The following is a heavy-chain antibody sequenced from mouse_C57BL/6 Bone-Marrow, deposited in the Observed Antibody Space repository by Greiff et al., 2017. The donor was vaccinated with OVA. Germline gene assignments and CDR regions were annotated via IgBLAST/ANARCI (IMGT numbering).Heavy chain of an antibody. J-gene: IGHJ1*03. CDR1: GYTFTGYW. CDR2: ILPGSGST. Sequence: VQLQQSGAELMKPGASVKLSCKATGYTFTGYWIEWVKQRPGHGLEWIGEILPGSGSTNYNEKFKGKATFTEDTSSNTAYMQLSSLTTEDSAIYYCASLDYYGSSPYWYFDGWGTGTTVTGSA. V-gene: IGHV1-9*01. CDR3: ASLDYYGSSPYWYFDG. D-gene: IGHD1-1*01.